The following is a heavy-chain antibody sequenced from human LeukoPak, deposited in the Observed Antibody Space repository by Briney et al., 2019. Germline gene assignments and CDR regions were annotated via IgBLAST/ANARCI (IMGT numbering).Heavy chain of an antibody. J-gene: IGHJ3*02. V-gene: IGHV4-59*01. D-gene: IGHD1-20*01. CDR3: ARDRYNWNDASDAFDI. CDR1: GGSISSYY. Sequence: SETLSLTCTVSGGSISSYYWSWIRQPPGKGLERIGYIYYSGSTNYNPSLKSRVTISVDTSKNQFSLKLSSVTAADTAVYYCARDRYNWNDASDAFDIWGQGTMVTVSP. CDR2: IYYSGST.